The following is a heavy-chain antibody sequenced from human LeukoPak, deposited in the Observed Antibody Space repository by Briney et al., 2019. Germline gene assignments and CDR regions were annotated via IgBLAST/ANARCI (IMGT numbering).Heavy chain of an antibody. V-gene: IGHV4-39*07. J-gene: IGHJ4*02. CDR3: ASHGYDSSGYYNSYFDY. CDR1: GGSISSNRYY. CDR2: IHYSGST. Sequence: SETLSLTCTVSGGSISSNRYYWGWIRQPPGKGLEWIGNIHYSGSTYYNPSLKSRVTISVDTSKNQFSLKLSSVTAADTAVYYCASHGYDSSGYYNSYFDYWGQGTLVTVSS. D-gene: IGHD3-22*01.